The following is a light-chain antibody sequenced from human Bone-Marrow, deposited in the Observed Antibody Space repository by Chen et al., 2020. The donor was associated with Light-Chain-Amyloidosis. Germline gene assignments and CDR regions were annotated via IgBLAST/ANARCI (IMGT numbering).Light chain of an antibody. J-gene: IGLJ2*01. CDR1: SSDVGGYNY. V-gene: IGLV2-14*03. Sequence: QSVLTQPAPVSGSPGQSITISCSGTSSDVGGYNYVSWYQQHPGKVPKLILYDVHNRPSGVSNRFSGSKSGNTASLTISGLQTEDEADYYCSSYTSNITGVVFGGGTKLTVL. CDR2: DVH. CDR3: SSYTSNITGVV.